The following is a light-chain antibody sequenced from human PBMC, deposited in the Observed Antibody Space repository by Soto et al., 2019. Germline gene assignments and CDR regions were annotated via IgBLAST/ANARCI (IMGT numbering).Light chain of an antibody. CDR3: CSHAGSSVV. J-gene: IGLJ2*01. CDR1: SSDVGSYNL. Sequence: QSVLTQPASVSGSPGQSMTISCTGTSSDVGSYNLVSWYQQHPGKAPKLMIYEVSKRPSGVSNRFSGSKSGNTASLTISGVQAEDEADYYCCSHAGSSVVFGGGTKVTVL. V-gene: IGLV2-23*02. CDR2: EVS.